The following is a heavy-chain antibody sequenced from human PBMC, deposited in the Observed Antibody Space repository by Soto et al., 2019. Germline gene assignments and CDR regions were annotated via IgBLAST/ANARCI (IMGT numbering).Heavy chain of an antibody. CDR2: INPTTGLT. D-gene: IGHD2-8*01. J-gene: IGHJ6*02. CDR1: GYAFSNNF. V-gene: IGHV1-46*01. Sequence: ASVKVSCKASGYAFSNNFMHWLRQAPAQGLEWMGVINPTTGLTSNALKFQGRITMTSDTSSSTAYMELSSLRSEDTAVYYCARALRNGYFYGMDIWGQGTTVTVS. CDR3: ARALRNGYFYGMDI.